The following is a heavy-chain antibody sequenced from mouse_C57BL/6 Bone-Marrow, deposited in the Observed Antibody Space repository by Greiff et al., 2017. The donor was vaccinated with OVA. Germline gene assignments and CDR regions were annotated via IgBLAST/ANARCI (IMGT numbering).Heavy chain of an antibody. CDR3: ARRVGRGDAMDY. V-gene: IGHV1-63*01. J-gene: IGHJ4*01. CDR2: IYPGGGYT. CDR1: GYTFTNYW. Sequence: QVQLKESGAELVRPGTSVKMSCKASGYTFTNYWIGWAKQRPGHGLEWIGDIYPGGGYTNYNEKFKGKATLNADKSSSTAYMQFSSLTSEDSAIYYCARRVGRGDAMDYWGQGTSVTVSS. D-gene: IGHD2-14*01.